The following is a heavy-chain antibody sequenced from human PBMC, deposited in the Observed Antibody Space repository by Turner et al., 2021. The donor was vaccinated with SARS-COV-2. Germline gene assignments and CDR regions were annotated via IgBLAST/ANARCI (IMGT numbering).Heavy chain of an antibody. CDR3: SMGRDDLNMHV. V-gene: IGHV1-2*02. CDR2: INPDNGDS. CDR1: GYNFSDHY. D-gene: IGHD1-1*01. J-gene: IGHJ6*02. Sequence: QLQRVQSGVEVKKPGASVKVSCRASGYNFSDHYIHWVRQAPGQGLEWMGWINPDNGDSYHAQKFQGRITMTRDTSLNTAYMELITLRSDDTAEYYCSMGRDDLNMHVWGQGTMVIVSS.